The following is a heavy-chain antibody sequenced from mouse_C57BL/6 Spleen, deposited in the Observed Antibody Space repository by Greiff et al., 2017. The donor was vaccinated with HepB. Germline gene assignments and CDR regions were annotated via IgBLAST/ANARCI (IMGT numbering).Heavy chain of an antibody. CDR1: GFNIKDDY. Sequence: EVKLVESGAELVRPGASVKLSCTASGFNIKDDYMHWVKQRPEQGLEWIGWIDPENGDTEYASKFQGKATITADTSSNTAYLQLSSLTSEDTAVYYCTRYHHYAMDYWGQGTSVTVSS. CDR2: IDPENGDT. V-gene: IGHV14-4*01. J-gene: IGHJ4*01. CDR3: TRYHHYAMDY.